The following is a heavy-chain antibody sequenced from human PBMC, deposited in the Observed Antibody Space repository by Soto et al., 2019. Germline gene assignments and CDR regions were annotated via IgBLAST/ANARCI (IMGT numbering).Heavy chain of an antibody. CDR1: GFSLSTSGVG. V-gene: IGHV2-5*02. CDR2: IYWDDDK. J-gene: IGHJ4*02. Sequence: QITLKESGPTLVKPTQTLTLTCTFSGFSLSTSGVGVGWIRQPPGKALEWLALIYWDDDKRYSPSLKSRLTITKDTSKNQVVLTMTNMDPVDTATYCCALTTRQWLVELSLDYWGQGTLVTVSS. D-gene: IGHD6-19*01. CDR3: ALTTRQWLVELSLDY.